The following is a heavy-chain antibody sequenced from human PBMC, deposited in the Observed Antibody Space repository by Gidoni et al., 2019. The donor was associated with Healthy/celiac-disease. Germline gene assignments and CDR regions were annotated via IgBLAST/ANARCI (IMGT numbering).Heavy chain of an antibody. CDR2: ILYDGSNK. V-gene: IGHV3-30*03. Sequence: QVQLVESGGGVVKPGRSLRLSCAASGFTCSSYGMHWVRQAPGKGLGWWAVILYDGSNKYYADSVKGRFTISRDNSKNTLYLQMNSLRAEDTAVYYCAREGIPYSSSWYGYWGQGTLVTVSS. D-gene: IGHD6-13*01. CDR3: AREGIPYSSSWYGY. J-gene: IGHJ4*02. CDR1: GFTCSSYG.